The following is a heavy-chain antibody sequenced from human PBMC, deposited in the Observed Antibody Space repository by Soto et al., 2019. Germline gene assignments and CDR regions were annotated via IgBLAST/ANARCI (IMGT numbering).Heavy chain of an antibody. CDR3: ANYLGIAVAAFDY. J-gene: IGHJ4*02. CDR2: ISFDGGHK. D-gene: IGHD6-19*01. Sequence: GGSLRLSCAASGFTFSRYAMHWVRQAPGKGLEWVAVISFDGGHKYYADSVKGRFSLSRDNPENTVYLEMNSLRVEDTAVYYCANYLGIAVAAFDYWGQGTLVTVSS. CDR1: GFTFSRYA. V-gene: IGHV3-30*18.